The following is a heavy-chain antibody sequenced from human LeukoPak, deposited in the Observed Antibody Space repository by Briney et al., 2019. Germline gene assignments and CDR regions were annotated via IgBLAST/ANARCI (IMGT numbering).Heavy chain of an antibody. CDR3: ARAGANSGSYPYFSDPNWFDP. D-gene: IGHD1-26*01. J-gene: IGHJ5*02. Sequence: ASVKVSCKASGYTFTSYGIRWVRQAPGQGLEGMGWISAYNGNTNDAQKLQGRVTMTTDTSTSTAYMELRSLRSDDTAVYYCARAGANSGSYPYFSDPNWFDPWGQGTLVTVSS. V-gene: IGHV1-18*01. CDR2: ISAYNGNT. CDR1: GYTFTSYG.